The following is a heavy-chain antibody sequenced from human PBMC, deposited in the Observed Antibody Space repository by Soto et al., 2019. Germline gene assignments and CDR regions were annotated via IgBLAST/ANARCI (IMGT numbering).Heavy chain of an antibody. CDR3: ARRQSYSQATSFDY. Sequence: SETLSLTCTVSGGSISSSSYYWGWIRQPPGKGLEWIGSIYYSGSTYYNPSLKSRVTISVDTSKNQSSLKLSSVTAADTAVYYCARRQSYSQATSFDYWGQGTLVTVSS. V-gene: IGHV4-39*01. D-gene: IGHD1-26*01. CDR1: GGSISSSSYY. CDR2: IYYSGST. J-gene: IGHJ4*02.